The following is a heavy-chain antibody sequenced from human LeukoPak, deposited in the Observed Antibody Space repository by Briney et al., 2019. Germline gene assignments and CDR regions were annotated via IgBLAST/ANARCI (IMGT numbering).Heavy chain of an antibody. CDR1: GFNFGVFS. J-gene: IGHJ4*02. Sequence: GGSLRLSCAASGFNFGVFSLHWVRQRPGKGLEWVAVIKHDGSDKYYADFVKGRFAISKDNSRDILFLEMNSLTAEDAAMYYCARIGFGYSYGSGLDNWGQGTQVTVSS. V-gene: IGHV3-30*09. CDR2: IKHDGSDK. CDR3: ARIGFGYSYGSGLDN. D-gene: IGHD5-12*01.